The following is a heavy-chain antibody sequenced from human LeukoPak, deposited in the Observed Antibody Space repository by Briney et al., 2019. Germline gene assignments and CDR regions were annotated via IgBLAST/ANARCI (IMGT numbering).Heavy chain of an antibody. D-gene: IGHD6-6*01. CDR1: GYTLTELS. Sequence: GASVKVSCKVSGYTLTELSMHWVRQAPGKGLEWMGGFDPEDGETIYAQKFQGRVTMTEDTSTATAYMELSSLRSEDTAVYYCVSSSSWYFDYWGQGTLVTVSS. CDR2: FDPEDGET. V-gene: IGHV1-24*01. J-gene: IGHJ4*02. CDR3: VSSSSWYFDY.